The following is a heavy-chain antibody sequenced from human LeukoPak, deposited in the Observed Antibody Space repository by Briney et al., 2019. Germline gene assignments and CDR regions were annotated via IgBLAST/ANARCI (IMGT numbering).Heavy chain of an antibody. CDR3: ARDGGVVPAAISRWFDP. J-gene: IGHJ5*02. CDR2: ISAYNGNT. D-gene: IGHD2-2*02. Sequence: ASVKVSCKASGYTFTSNDISGVRQAPGQGLEWMGWISAYNGNTNYAQKLQGRVTMTTDTSTSTAYMELRSLRSDDTAVYYCARDGGVVPAAISRWFDPWGQGTLVTVSS. V-gene: IGHV1-18*01. CDR1: GYTFTSND.